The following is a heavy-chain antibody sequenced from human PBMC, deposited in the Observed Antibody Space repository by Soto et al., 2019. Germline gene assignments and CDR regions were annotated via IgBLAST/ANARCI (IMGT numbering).Heavy chain of an antibody. J-gene: IGHJ4*02. CDR2: ISAYNGNT. CDR3: ARTPAGPVRRNDF. V-gene: IGHV1-18*01. Sequence: ASVKVSCKASGYTFTSYGISWVRQAPGQGLEWMGWISAYNGNTNYAQKLQGRGTMTTDTTTSTAYRELRSLGADDTSLSYCARTPAGPVRRNDFWGQGSLVAVS. CDR1: GYTFTSYG.